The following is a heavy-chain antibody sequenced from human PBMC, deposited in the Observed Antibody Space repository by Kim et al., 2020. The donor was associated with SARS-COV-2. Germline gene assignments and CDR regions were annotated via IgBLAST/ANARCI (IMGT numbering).Heavy chain of an antibody. Sequence: SETLSLTCTVSGGSISSSSYYWGWIRQPPGKGLEWIGSIYNSASTYYNPSLKSRVTISVDTSKNQFSLKLSSVTAADTAVYYCAARATDCSRTNCNDDGFDIWGQGTMVTVSS. V-gene: IGHV4-39*01. D-gene: IGHD2-2*01. CDR1: GGSISSSSYY. J-gene: IGHJ3*02. CDR2: IYNSAST. CDR3: AARATDCSRTNCNDDGFDI.